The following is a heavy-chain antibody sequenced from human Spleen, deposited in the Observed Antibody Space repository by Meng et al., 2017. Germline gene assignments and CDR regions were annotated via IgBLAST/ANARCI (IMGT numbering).Heavy chain of an antibody. D-gene: IGHD1-26*01. Sequence: EVQQLESGGHLVQTGESLKLSCAASGFTFSASSMLWVRQASGKGLEWVGHIRSKENNYATEYVESVKGRFTIFRDDSKNTAYLQMNSLKTEDTAVYYCTQVGRWGQGTLVTVSS. V-gene: IGHV3-73*01. CDR3: TQVGR. CDR1: GFTFSASS. CDR2: IRSKENNYAT. J-gene: IGHJ4*02.